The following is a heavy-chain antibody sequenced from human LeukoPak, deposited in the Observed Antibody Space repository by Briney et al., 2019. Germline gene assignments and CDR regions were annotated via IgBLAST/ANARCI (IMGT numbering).Heavy chain of an antibody. CDR2: ISDTGNT. Sequence: GGSLRLSCAASGFTFFSYTMNWVRQAPGKGLEWVSAISDTGNTYHADSVKGRFTISRDSSKNTLFLQMNRLRPEDAAVYYCAKAPVTTCRGAFCYPFDYWGLGTLVTVSS. V-gene: IGHV3-23*01. D-gene: IGHD2-15*01. J-gene: IGHJ4*02. CDR1: GFTFFSYT. CDR3: AKAPVTTCRGAFCYPFDY.